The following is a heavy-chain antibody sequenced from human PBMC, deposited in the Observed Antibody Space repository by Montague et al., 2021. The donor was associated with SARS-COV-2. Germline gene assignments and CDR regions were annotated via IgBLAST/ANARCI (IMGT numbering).Heavy chain of an antibody. CDR1: GGSISSGGYY. D-gene: IGHD3-10*01. J-gene: IGHJ6*03. CDR3: ARLRDGVVPSPVLGVGPYYSYYYMDV. CDR2: IYYSGST. Sequence: TLSLTCTVSGGSISSGGYYWSWIRQHPGKGLEWIGYIYYSGSTYYNPSLKSRVTISVDASKNQFSLKLSSVAAADTAVYYCARLRDGVVPSPVLGVGPYYSYYYMDVWGRGTTVTVPS. V-gene: IGHV4-31*03.